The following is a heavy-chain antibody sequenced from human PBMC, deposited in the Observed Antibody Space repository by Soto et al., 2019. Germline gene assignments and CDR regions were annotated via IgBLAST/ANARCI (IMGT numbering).Heavy chain of an antibody. CDR2: IQPDGSAK. J-gene: IGHJ4*02. D-gene: IGHD6-13*01. Sequence: EVQLVESGGGLVQPGGSLRLSCAASGFTFSSHWMCWVRQTPGRGLEWVANIQPDGSAKYYLDSVKGRFIISRDNAKNSLYLQMNSLRIEDTAVYYCGRSAAGVDHWGQGTLVTVS. V-gene: IGHV3-7*05. CDR3: GRSAAGVDH. CDR1: GFTFSSHW.